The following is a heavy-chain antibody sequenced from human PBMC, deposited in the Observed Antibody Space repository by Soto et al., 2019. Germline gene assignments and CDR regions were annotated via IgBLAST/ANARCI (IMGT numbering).Heavy chain of an antibody. J-gene: IGHJ1*01. D-gene: IGHD3-22*01. CDR2: IYHSGST. Sequence: SETLSLTCAVSGGSISSTNWWSWVRQPPGTGLEWIGEIYHSGSTNYNPSLKSRVTISVDKSKNQFSLKLSSVTAADTAVYYCASGPYGSSGYYFEYFQHWGQGTLVTVSS. CDR3: ASGPYGSSGYYFEYFQH. V-gene: IGHV4-4*02. CDR1: GGSISSTNW.